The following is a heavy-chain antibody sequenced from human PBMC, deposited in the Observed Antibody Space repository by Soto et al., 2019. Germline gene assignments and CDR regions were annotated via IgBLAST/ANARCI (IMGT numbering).Heavy chain of an antibody. CDR3: ARGSVSDY. V-gene: IGHV3-53*01. Sequence: GGSLRLSCAASGFTVSSNYMSWVRQAPGKGLEWVSVIYSGGSTYYAGSVKGRFTISRYNSMNTLYLQTNSLRAEDTAVYYCARGSVSDYWGQGTLVTVSS. CDR2: IYSGGST. J-gene: IGHJ4*02. CDR1: GFTVSSNY.